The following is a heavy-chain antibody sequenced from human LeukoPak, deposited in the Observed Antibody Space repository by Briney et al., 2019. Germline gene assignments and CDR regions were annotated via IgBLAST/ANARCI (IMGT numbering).Heavy chain of an antibody. D-gene: IGHD2-15*01. V-gene: IGHV4-39*07. Sequence: SETLSLTCTVSGGSISSSDYYWCWIRQPPGQGLEWIGSIDYSGSTYSNPSLKSRVTVSVDTSKNQFSLKLSSVTAADTAVYYCARDRRAATFEGRFDHWGQGTLVTVSS. CDR2: IDYSGST. J-gene: IGHJ4*02. CDR1: GGSISSSDYY. CDR3: ARDRRAATFEGRFDH.